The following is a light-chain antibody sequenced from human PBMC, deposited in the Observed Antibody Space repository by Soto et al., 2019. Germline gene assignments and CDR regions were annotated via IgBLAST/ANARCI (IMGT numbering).Light chain of an antibody. J-gene: IGLJ2*01. CDR2: LNSDGSH. CDR1: SGHSSYA. V-gene: IGLV4-69*01. Sequence: QSVLTQSPSASASLGASVKLTCTLSSGHSSYAIAWHQQRPEKGPRYLMKLNSDGSHSKGDGIPDRFSGSSSGAERYPTISSLQSEDEADYYCQTWVTGIQVFGGGTKLTVL. CDR3: QTWVTGIQV.